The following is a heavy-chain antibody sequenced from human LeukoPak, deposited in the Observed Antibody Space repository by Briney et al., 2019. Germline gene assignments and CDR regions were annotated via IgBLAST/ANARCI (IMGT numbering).Heavy chain of an antibody. Sequence: ASVKVSCKASGGTFSSYAISWVRQAPGQGLEWMGRIIPIFGIANYAQKFQGGVTITADKSTSTAYMELSSLRSEDTAVYYCARERYSSSWETRYNWFDPWGQGTLVTVSS. J-gene: IGHJ5*02. V-gene: IGHV1-69*04. CDR2: IIPIFGIA. D-gene: IGHD6-13*01. CDR3: ARERYSSSWETRYNWFDP. CDR1: GGTFSSYA.